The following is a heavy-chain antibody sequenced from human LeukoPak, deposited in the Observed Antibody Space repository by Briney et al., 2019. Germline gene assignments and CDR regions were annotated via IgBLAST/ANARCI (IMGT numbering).Heavy chain of an antibody. CDR1: GFTFSGYA. D-gene: IGHD3-9*01. CDR3: AKGGDILTGYYNYYYYYYMDV. J-gene: IGHJ6*03. CDR2: ISGSGGST. V-gene: IGHV3-23*01. Sequence: GGSLRLSCAASGFTFSGYAMSWVRQAPGKGLEWVSAISGSGGSTYYADSVKGRFTISRDNSKNTLYLQMNSLRAEDTAVYYCAKGGDILTGYYNYYYYYYMDVWGKGTTVTVSS.